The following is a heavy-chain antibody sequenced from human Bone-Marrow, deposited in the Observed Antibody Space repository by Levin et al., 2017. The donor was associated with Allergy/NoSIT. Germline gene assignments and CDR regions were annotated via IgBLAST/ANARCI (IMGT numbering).Heavy chain of an antibody. Sequence: GGSLRLSCSTSEFTLSRYMMSWVRQAPGKGLEWLSTLNGLSNMTYYSGSVRGRFDISRDDSKNTLFLQMNNLRVDDTAVYYCAKGSARSRYDGRFYDEVDSWGQGALVTVSS. CDR1: EFTLSRYM. J-gene: IGHJ4*02. CDR2: LNGLSNMT. D-gene: IGHD3-16*01. CDR3: AKGSARSRYDGRFYDEVDS. V-gene: IGHV3-23*01.